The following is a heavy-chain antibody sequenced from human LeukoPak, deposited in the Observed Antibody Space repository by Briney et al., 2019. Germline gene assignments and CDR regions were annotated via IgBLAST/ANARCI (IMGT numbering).Heavy chain of an antibody. CDR3: TTVGDWELQDY. D-gene: IGHD1-26*01. V-gene: IGHV3-15*01. Sequence: PGGSLRLSCAASGFICSNVYMSWVRQAPGKGLEWVGRIKSKTDGGTTDYAAPVKGRFTISRDDSKNTLYLQMNSLKTEDTAVYYCTTVGDWELQDYWGQGTLVTVSS. CDR2: IKSKTDGGTT. J-gene: IGHJ4*02. CDR1: GFICSNVY.